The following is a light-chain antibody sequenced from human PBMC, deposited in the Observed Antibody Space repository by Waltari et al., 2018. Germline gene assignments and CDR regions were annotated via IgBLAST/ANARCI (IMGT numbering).Light chain of an antibody. CDR1: QSIDTY. V-gene: IGKV1-39*01. J-gene: IGKJ4*01. Sequence: DIQMTQSPSSLSASVGDRVTITCRASQSIDTYLNWYQQKPGIAPKLLIYAASTLQSGVPSRFTGSGSGTDFTLTISSLQPEDFATYSYQQGYSNPITFGGGTKVEIK. CDR3: QQGYSNPIT. CDR2: AAS.